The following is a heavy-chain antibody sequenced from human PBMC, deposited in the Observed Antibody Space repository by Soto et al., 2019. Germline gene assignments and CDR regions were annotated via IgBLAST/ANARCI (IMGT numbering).Heavy chain of an antibody. CDR3: ARDKATVGGYNLYDP. D-gene: IGHD3-16*01. V-gene: IGHV4-4*02. Sequence: PSETLSLTCTVSGGSIRSSHWWSWVRQPPGKGLERIGESYHSGSTNLDPSFKSRVTLSVDKSKNQFSLKLTSVTAADTAVYYCARDKATVGGYNLYDPWGQGILVTVSS. CDR2: SYHSGST. CDR1: GGSIRSSHW. J-gene: IGHJ5*02.